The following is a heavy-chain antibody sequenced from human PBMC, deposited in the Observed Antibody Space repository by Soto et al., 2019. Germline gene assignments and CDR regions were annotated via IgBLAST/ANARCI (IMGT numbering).Heavy chain of an antibody. J-gene: IGHJ4*02. V-gene: IGHV1-2*02. CDR1: GYTFTGYY. CDR2: INPNSGGT. Sequence: ASVKVSCKASGYTFTGYYMHWVRQAPGQGLEWMGWINPNSGGTNYAQKFQGRVTMTRDTSISTAYMELSRLRSDDTAVYYCARWKAGTGETDADYWGQGTLVTVSS. D-gene: IGHD6-13*01. CDR3: ARWKAGTGETDADY.